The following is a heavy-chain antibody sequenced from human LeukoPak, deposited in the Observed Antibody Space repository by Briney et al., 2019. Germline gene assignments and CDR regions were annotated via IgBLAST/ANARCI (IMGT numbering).Heavy chain of an antibody. V-gene: IGHV3-7*01. Sequence: GGSLRLSCAASGLTFSMYWMSWVRQAPGRGLEWVANIKPDGSQKYYVDSVKGRFTISRDNAKNSLYLQMNSLRAEDTAVYYCANIYCSGGTCTYFDDWGQGTLVTVSS. CDR3: ANIYCSGGTCTYFDD. J-gene: IGHJ4*02. D-gene: IGHD2-15*01. CDR2: IKPDGSQK. CDR1: GLTFSMYW.